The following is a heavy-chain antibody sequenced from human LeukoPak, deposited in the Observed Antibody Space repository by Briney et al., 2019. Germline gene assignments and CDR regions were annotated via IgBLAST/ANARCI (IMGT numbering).Heavy chain of an antibody. CDR2: IYTSGST. CDR1: GGSISSYY. Sequence: SETLSLTCTVSGGSISSYYWSWIRQPAGKGLEWIGRIYTSGSTSYNPSLKSRVTMSVDTSKNQFSLKLSSVIAADTAVYYCARENSGYYWSSFDSWGQGTLVTVSS. J-gene: IGHJ4*02. CDR3: ARENSGYYWSSFDS. D-gene: IGHD5-12*01. V-gene: IGHV4-4*07.